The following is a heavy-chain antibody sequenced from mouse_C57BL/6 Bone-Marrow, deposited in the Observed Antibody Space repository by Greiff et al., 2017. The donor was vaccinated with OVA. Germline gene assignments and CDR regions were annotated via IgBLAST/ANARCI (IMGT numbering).Heavy chain of an antibody. J-gene: IGHJ2*01. D-gene: IGHD1-1*01. CDR2: IYPRCGNT. CDR3: ARGYYGSSVFDY. V-gene: IGHV1-81*01. Sequence: QVQLKQSGAELARPGASVKLSCKASGYTFTSYGISWVKQRTGQGLEWIGEIYPRCGNTYYNEKFKGKATLTADKSSSTAYMELRSLTSEDSAVYFCARGYYGSSVFDYWGQGTTLTVSS. CDR1: GYTFTSYG.